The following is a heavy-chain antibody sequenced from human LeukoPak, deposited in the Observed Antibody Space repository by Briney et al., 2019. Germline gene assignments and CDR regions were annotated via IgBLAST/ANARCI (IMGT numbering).Heavy chain of an antibody. CDR3: ARDMSSGWYGRTYYFDY. V-gene: IGHV1-2*02. CDR2: INPNSGGT. D-gene: IGHD6-19*01. J-gene: IGHJ4*02. Sequence: ASVKVSCKASGYTFTGYYMHWVRQAPGQGLEWMGWINPNSGGTNYAQKLQGRVTMTTDTSTSTAYMELRSLRSDDTAVYYCARDMSSGWYGRTYYFDYWGQGTLVTVSS. CDR1: GYTFTGYY.